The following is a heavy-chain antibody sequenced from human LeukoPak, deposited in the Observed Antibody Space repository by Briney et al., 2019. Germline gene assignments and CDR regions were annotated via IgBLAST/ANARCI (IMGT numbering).Heavy chain of an antibody. J-gene: IGHJ4*02. D-gene: IGHD1-1*01. V-gene: IGHV4-59*01. CDR1: GGSISSYY. Sequence: SETLSLTCTVSGGSISSYYGSWLRQPPGKGLEWIGYIYYSGSTNYNPSLKSRVTISVDTSKNQFSLKLSSVTAADTAVYYCARATTGFDYLGQGTLVTVSS. CDR2: IYYSGST. CDR3: ARATTGFDY.